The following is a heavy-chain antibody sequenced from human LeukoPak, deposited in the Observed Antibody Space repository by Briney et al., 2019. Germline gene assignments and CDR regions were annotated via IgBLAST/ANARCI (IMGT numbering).Heavy chain of an antibody. CDR2: IGTDNYK. CDR1: GFTFSSYT. Sequence: TGGSLRLSCAASGFTFSSYTMNWVRQAPGKGLEWLSSIGTDNYKYYADSVKGRFTISRDDAKNSLSLQMNSLRAEDTAVYYCARDLDIVVVPASWFYPWGQGTLVTVSS. V-gene: IGHV3-21*01. D-gene: IGHD2-2*03. CDR3: ARDLDIVVVPASWFYP. J-gene: IGHJ5*02.